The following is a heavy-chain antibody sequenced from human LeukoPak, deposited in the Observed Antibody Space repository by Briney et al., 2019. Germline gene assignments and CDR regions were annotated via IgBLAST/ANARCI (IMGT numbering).Heavy chain of an antibody. CDR3: ARGAKWAYYFDY. V-gene: IGHV3-74*01. D-gene: IGHD1-26*01. J-gene: IGHJ4*02. Sequence: GGSLRLSCAASGFTVSSNYMNWVRQVPGRGLEWVSRINGDESSTNYADSVKGRFTISRDNAKDTLYLHMNSLTAEDTAVYYCARGAKWAYYFDYWGQGTLVTVSS. CDR1: GFTVSSNY. CDR2: INGDESST.